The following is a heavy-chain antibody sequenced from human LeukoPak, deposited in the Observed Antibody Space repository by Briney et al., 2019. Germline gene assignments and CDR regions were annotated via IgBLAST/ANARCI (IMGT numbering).Heavy chain of an antibody. CDR1: GGSISSGDYY. D-gene: IGHD3-10*01. CDR3: ARVGSPRWDYYYGMDV. Sequence: SETLSLTCTVSGGSISSGDYYWSWIGQPPGKGLEWIGYIYYSGSTYYNPSLKSRVTISVDTSKNQFSLKLSSVTAADTAVYYCARVGSPRWDYYYGMDVWGQGTTVTVSS. J-gene: IGHJ6*02. V-gene: IGHV4-30-4*01. CDR2: IYYSGST.